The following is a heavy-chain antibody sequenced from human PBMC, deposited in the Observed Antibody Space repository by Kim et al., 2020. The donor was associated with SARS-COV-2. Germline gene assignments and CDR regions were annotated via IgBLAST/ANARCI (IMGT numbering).Heavy chain of an antibody. J-gene: IGHJ3*02. D-gene: IGHD2-8*02. V-gene: IGHV3-11*04. Sequence: KCRFTISSDNAKNSLYLQMNSLRAEDTAVYYCARDRGYCTGGVCYDAFDIWGQGTMVTVSS. CDR3: ARDRGYCTGGVCYDAFDI.